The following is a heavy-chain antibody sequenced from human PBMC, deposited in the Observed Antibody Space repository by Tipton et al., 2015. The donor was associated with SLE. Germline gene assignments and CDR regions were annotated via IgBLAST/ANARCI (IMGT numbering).Heavy chain of an antibody. D-gene: IGHD2-21*01. CDR3: VRQRLWSDY. CDR1: GGSISDSSFY. Sequence: TLSLTCSVSGGSISDSSFYWGWFRQSPGNGLEWIGNVYYTGRTSYRASLKSRGSISLDTSKSHFSLKLTSVTATDTAVYYCVRQRLWSDYWGQGNLVTVSS. J-gene: IGHJ4*02. CDR2: VYYTGRT. V-gene: IGHV4-39*01.